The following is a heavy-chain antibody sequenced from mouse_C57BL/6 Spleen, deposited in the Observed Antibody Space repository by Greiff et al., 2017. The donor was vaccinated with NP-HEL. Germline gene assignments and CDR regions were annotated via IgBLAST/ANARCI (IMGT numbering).Heavy chain of an antibody. D-gene: IGHD1-1*01. CDR1: GYTFTSYW. V-gene: IGHV1-59*01. Sequence: QVQLQQPGAELVRPGTSVKLSCKASGYTFTSYWMHWVKQRPGQGLEWIGVIDPSDSYTNYNQKFKGKATLTVDTSSSTAYMQLSSLTSEDSAVYYCARGGLITTVDYWGQGTTLTVSS. J-gene: IGHJ2*01. CDR3: ARGGLITTVDY. CDR2: IDPSDSYT.